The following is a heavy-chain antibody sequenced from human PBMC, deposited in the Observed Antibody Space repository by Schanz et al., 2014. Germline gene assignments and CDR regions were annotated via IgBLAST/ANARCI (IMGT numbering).Heavy chain of an antibody. V-gene: IGHV3-30*02. Sequence: QVQLVESGGGVVQPGGSLRLSCAASGFTFSFSGMQWVRQAPGKGLEGVAFIRNDGNNKYYADSVKGRFTISRDNSKNTLYLQMSSLRGEDTAVYYCAKAPYADYGYFHHWGQGTLVTVSS. J-gene: IGHJ4*02. CDR1: GFTFSFSG. CDR2: IRNDGNNK. CDR3: AKAPYADYGYFHH. D-gene: IGHD4-17*01.